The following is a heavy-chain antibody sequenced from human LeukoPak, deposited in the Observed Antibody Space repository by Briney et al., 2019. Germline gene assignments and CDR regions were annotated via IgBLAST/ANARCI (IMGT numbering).Heavy chain of an antibody. CDR1: GGSISSYY. Sequence: SETLSLTCTVSGGSISSYYWSWIRQPPGKGLEWIGYIYYSGSTNYNPSLKSRVTISVDTSKNQFSLKLSSVTATDTALYYCARQRDTASVGAFDTWGQGTMVIVPP. CDR3: ARQRDTASVGAFDT. CDR2: IYYSGST. J-gene: IGHJ3*02. V-gene: IGHV4-59*08. D-gene: IGHD2-2*02.